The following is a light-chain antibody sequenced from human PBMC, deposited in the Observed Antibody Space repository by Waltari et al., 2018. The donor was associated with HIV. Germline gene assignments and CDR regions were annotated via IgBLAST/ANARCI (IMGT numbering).Light chain of an antibody. CDR3: QVWDTTTAN. Sequence: ELTQPPSASVSPGQTATFTCSGDKLGDKYTSWYQQKSGQSPVLVMYEDVKRPSGIPERFSGSNSGRTATLTISGTQTMDEADYFCQVWDTTTANFGGGTKLTVL. V-gene: IGLV3-1*01. J-gene: IGLJ2*01. CDR2: EDV. CDR1: KLGDKY.